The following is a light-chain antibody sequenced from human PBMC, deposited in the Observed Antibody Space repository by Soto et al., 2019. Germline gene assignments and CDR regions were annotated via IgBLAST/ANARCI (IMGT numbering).Light chain of an antibody. CDR2: EVT. V-gene: IGLV2-14*01. CDR3: SSYTSSSTYV. Sequence: QSALTQPASVSGSPGQSITISCTGTSSDVGGYDYVSWYQLHPGKAPKLMICEVTNRPSGVSYRFSGSKSGNTASLTISGLQAEDEADYYCSSYTSSSTYVFGTGTKVTVL. J-gene: IGLJ1*01. CDR1: SSDVGGYDY.